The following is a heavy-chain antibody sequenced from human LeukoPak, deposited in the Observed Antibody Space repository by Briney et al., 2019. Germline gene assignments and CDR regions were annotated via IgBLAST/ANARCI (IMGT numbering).Heavy chain of an antibody. Sequence: GASVKVSCKASGYTFNSSYMHWVRQATGQGLEWMGWMNPNSGNTGYAQKFQGRVTMTRNTSISTAYMELSSLRSEDTAVYYCARAQGVIAASGGDPWGQGTLVTVSS. J-gene: IGHJ5*02. CDR1: GYTFNSSY. CDR3: ARAQGVIAASGGDP. CDR2: MNPNSGNT. D-gene: IGHD6-6*01. V-gene: IGHV1-8*01.